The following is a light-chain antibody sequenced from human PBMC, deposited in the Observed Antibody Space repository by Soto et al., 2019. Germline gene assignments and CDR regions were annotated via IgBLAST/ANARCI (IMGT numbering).Light chain of an antibody. V-gene: IGKV1-39*01. CDR2: AAS. CDR3: QQSYTNPKT. Sequence: IQMTQSPSSLSSSVGDRVTITCRASQRITTYLNWYQQKPGKAPKLLIYAASNLQSGVPSRVSGYGSGTDFILTISSLKPEDFETYYCQQSYTNPKTFGQGTKVDIK. CDR1: QRITTY. J-gene: IGKJ1*01.